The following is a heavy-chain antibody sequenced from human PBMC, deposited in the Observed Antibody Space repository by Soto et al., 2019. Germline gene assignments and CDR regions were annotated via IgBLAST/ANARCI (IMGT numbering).Heavy chain of an antibody. CDR2: IIPIFGTA. CDR3: ARSPVSEAWFDP. Sequence: GASVKVSCTASGGTFSSYAISWVRQAPGQGLEWMGGIIPIFGTANYAQKFQGRVTITADKSTSTAYMELSSLRSEDTAVYYCARSPVSEAWFDPWGQGTLVTVS. CDR1: GGTFSSYA. V-gene: IGHV1-69*06. J-gene: IGHJ5*02.